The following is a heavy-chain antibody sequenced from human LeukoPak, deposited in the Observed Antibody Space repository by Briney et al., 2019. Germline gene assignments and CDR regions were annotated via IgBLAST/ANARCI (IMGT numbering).Heavy chain of an antibody. CDR3: ARVSSSWYQDWYFDL. V-gene: IGHV4-4*07. CDR1: GGSVSSYY. D-gene: IGHD6-13*01. CDR2: IFTSESP. J-gene: IGHJ2*01. Sequence: SETLSLTCTVSGGSVSSYYWSWIRQPAGKGLEWIGRIFTSESPNYNPSLKSRVTMSVDTSKNQFSLKLSSVNAADTAVYYCARVSSSWYQDWYFDLWGRGTLVTVSS.